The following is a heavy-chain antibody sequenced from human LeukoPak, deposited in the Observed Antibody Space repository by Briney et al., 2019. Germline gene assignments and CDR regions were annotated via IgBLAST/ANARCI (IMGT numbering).Heavy chain of an antibody. D-gene: IGHD4-17*01. CDR1: GFTFSGYA. V-gene: IGHV3-23*01. Sequence: GGSLRLSCAASGFTFSGYAMSWVRQAPGKGLEWVSAISGSGGSTYYADSVKGRFTISRDNSKNTLYLQMNSLRAEDTAVYYCAKDREMMTTVTLIGYWGQGTLVTVSS. CDR3: AKDREMMTTVTLIGY. CDR2: ISGSGGST. J-gene: IGHJ4*02.